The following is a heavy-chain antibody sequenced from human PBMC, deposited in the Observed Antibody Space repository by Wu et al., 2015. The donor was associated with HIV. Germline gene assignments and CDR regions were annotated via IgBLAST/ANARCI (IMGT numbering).Heavy chain of an antibody. J-gene: IGHJ5*02. D-gene: IGHD6-19*01. CDR3: ARVYRGGSDWYEHNWFDP. V-gene: IGHV1-2*02. CDR2: INPNSGGT. Sequence: QVQLVQSGAEVKKPGASVKVSCKASGYTFTSYDINWVRQAPGQGLEWMGWINPNSGGTNYAQKFQGRVTMTRDTSISTAYMELSRLRSDDTAVYYCARVYRGGSDWYEHNWFDPWGQGTLVTVSS. CDR1: GYTFTSYD.